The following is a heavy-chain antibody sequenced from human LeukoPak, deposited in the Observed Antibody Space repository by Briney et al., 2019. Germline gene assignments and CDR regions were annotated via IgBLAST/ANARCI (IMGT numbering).Heavy chain of an antibody. CDR2: IYYSGTT. V-gene: IGHV4-59*01. CDR1: GDSLSGYY. Sequence: PSETLSLTCTVSGDSLSGYYWSWIRQPPGKGLEWIGHIYYSGTTNYNPSLKSRVTISVDTSNNHFSLKLRSLTAADTAVYYCARATRTWFDPWGQGTLVTVSS. CDR3: ARATRTWFDP. J-gene: IGHJ5*02.